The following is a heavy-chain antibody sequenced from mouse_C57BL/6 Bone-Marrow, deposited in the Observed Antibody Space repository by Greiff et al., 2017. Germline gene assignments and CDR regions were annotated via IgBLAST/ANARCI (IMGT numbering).Heavy chain of an antibody. D-gene: IGHD1-1*01. CDR3: ARTFELLRPY. Sequence: VQLQQPGAELVKPGASVKLSCKASGYTFTSYWMHWVKQRPGQGLEWIGMIHPNSGSTNYNEKFKSKATLTVDNSSSTAYMQLSSLTSEDSAVYYCARTFELLRPYWGQGTTLTVSS. CDR2: IHPNSGST. CDR1: GYTFTSYW. V-gene: IGHV1-64*01. J-gene: IGHJ2*01.